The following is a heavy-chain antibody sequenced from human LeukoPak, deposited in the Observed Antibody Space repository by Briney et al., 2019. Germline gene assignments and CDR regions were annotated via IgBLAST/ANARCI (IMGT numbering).Heavy chain of an antibody. V-gene: IGHV1-2*06. D-gene: IGHD6-13*01. CDR2: INPNSGGT. CDR3: ARDESQQLALDNSFDP. J-gene: IGHJ5*02. CDR1: GYTFTGYY. Sequence: GASVKVSCKASGYTFTGYYMHWVRQAPGQGLEWMGRINPNSGGTNYAQKFQGRVTMTRDTSISTAYMELSRLRSDDTAVYYCARDESQQLALDNSFDPWGQGTLVTVSS.